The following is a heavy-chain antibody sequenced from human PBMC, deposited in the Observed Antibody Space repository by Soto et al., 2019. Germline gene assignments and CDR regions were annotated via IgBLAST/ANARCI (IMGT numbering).Heavy chain of an antibody. Sequence: SETLSLTCIVSGESISGTIYYWGWIRQPPGKGLEWIGSIYYSGSTYYNPSLKSRVTISVDTSKNQFSLKLSSVTAADTAVYYCARDPYDFWSGYYLRPFDYWGQGTLVTVSS. CDR3: ARDPYDFWSGYYLRPFDY. D-gene: IGHD3-3*01. V-gene: IGHV4-39*02. CDR2: IYYSGST. CDR1: GESISGTIYY. J-gene: IGHJ4*02.